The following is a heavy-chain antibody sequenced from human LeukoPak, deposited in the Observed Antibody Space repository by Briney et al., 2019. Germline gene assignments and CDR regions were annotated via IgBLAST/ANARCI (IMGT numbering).Heavy chain of an antibody. J-gene: IGHJ4*02. CDR1: GLTFSSYN. V-gene: IGHV3-21*04. CDR3: AKPARTDYADY. CDR2: ISSSSNYI. D-gene: IGHD1-14*01. Sequence: KPGGSLRLSCVASGLTFSSYNMNWVRQAPGKGLEWVSFISSSSNYIYYADSVKGRFTMSRDNAKNSLLLQMNSLRAEDTAVYYCAKPARTDYADYWGQGTLVTVSS.